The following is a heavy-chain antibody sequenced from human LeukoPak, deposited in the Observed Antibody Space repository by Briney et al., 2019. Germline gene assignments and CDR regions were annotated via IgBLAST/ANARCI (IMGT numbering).Heavy chain of an antibody. CDR1: GFTFRDYW. CDR3: ARDYYGDYVFDY. Sequence: GGSLRLSCAASGFTFRDYWISWVRQAPGKGLEWVANIRQDGGEQYHVYSVKGRFTISRDNAKNSLYLQMDSLRDEETAVYYCARDYYGDYVFDYWGQGTLVTVSS. V-gene: IGHV3-7*01. CDR2: IRQDGGEQ. J-gene: IGHJ4*02. D-gene: IGHD4-17*01.